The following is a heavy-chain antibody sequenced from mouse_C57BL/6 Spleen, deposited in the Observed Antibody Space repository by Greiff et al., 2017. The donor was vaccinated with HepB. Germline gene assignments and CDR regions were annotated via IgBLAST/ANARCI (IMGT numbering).Heavy chain of an antibody. Sequence: QVQLQQPGAELVMPGASVKLSCKASGYTFTSYWMHWVKQRPGQGLEWIGEIDPSDSYTNYNQKFKGKSTLTVDKSSSTAYMQLSSLTSEDSAVYYCARSDDDEAWFAYWGQGTLVTVSA. CDR3: ARSDDDEAWFAY. J-gene: IGHJ3*01. CDR2: IDPSDSYT. D-gene: IGHD2-4*01. CDR1: GYTFTSYW. V-gene: IGHV1-69*01.